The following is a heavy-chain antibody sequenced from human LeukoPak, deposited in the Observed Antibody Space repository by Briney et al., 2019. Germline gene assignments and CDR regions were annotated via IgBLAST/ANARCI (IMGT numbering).Heavy chain of an antibody. J-gene: IGHJ4*02. CDR3: ARDIAAPGLFFDY. CDR2: IKYDGSEK. CDR1: GSTLSSYW. Sequence: PGGSLRLSCAASGSTLSSYWMSWVRQAPGKGLEWVANIKYDGSEKDYVDSVKGRFTISRDNAKNSLYLQMNSLRAEDTAVYYCARDIAAPGLFFDYWGQGTLVTVSS. V-gene: IGHV3-7*01. D-gene: IGHD6-13*01.